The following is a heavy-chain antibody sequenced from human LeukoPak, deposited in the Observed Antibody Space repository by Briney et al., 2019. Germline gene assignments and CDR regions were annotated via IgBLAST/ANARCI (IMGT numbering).Heavy chain of an antibody. CDR3: AGTQAGTFGRASGY. D-gene: IGHD6-19*01. CDR2: IKQDGSDK. Sequence: GGSLRLSCAASGFIFSNYWMTWVRQAPGKGLEWVASIKQDGSDKYYVDSVKGRFTISRDNAKNSLYLQMNSLRAEDTAVYYCAGTQAGTFGRASGYWGQGTLVTVSS. V-gene: IGHV3-7*05. CDR1: GFIFSNYW. J-gene: IGHJ4*02.